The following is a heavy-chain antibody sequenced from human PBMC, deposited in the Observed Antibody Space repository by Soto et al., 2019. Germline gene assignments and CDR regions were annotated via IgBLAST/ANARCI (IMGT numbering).Heavy chain of an antibody. CDR1: GYTFSGHW. CDR3: ARHGAAIWLGY. V-gene: IGHV5-10-1*01. Sequence: GESLKISCKTSGYTFSGHWISWVRQVPGRGLQWMGNTDPSDSYINYNPAFRGHVTFSVDKSSSTAYLHWSGLGPSDTAIYYCARHGAAIWLGYWGQGTLVTVSS. J-gene: IGHJ4*02. CDR2: TDPSDSYI. D-gene: IGHD6-19*01.